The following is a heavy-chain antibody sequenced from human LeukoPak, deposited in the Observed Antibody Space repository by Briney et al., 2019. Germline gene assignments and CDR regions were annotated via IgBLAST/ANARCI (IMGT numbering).Heavy chain of an antibody. CDR1: GFTFSSYA. V-gene: IGHV3-23*01. Sequence: GGSLRLSCAASGFTFSSYAMNWVRQAPGKGLEWVSVISGSGGNTYYADSVKGRFTIPRDNFKNTLYLQMNSLRAEDTAVYFCAKDPSVAGRAEYFQHWGQGTLVTVSS. CDR2: ISGSGGNT. J-gene: IGHJ1*01. D-gene: IGHD6-19*01. CDR3: AKDPSVAGRAEYFQH.